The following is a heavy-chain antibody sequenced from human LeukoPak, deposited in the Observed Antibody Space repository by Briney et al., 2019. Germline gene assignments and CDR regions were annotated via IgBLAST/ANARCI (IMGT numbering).Heavy chain of an antibody. V-gene: IGHV3-23*01. CDR1: GFTFSSYA. CDR2: ISGSGGST. Sequence: GGSLRLSCAASGFTFSSYAMSWVRQAPGKGLEWVSAISGSGGSTYYADSVKGRFTISRDNAKNSLYLQMNSLRAEDTAVYYCARVHSTYDAFDIWGQGTMVTVSS. D-gene: IGHD6-13*01. J-gene: IGHJ3*02. CDR3: ARVHSTYDAFDI.